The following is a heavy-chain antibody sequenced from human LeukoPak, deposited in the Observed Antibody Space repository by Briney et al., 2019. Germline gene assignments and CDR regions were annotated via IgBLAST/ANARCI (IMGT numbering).Heavy chain of an antibody. Sequence: PGRSLRLSCAASGFTFDDYAMHWVRQAPGKGLEWVSGISWNSGSIGYADSVKGRFTISRDNAKNSLYPQMNSLRAEDTALYYCAKAPEITMAHNWFDPWGQGTLVTVSS. J-gene: IGHJ5*02. V-gene: IGHV3-9*01. CDR2: ISWNSGSI. CDR3: AKAPEITMAHNWFDP. D-gene: IGHD3-10*01. CDR1: GFTFDDYA.